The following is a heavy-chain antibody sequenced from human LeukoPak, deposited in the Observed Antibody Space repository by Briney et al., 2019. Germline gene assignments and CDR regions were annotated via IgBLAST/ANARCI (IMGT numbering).Heavy chain of an antibody. Sequence: GSLRLSCAASGFTFSNAWVSWVRQAPGKGLEWVSGINWNGGSTGYADSVKGRFTISRDNAKNSLYLQMNSLRAEDTAVYYCARTTEAHSWQTRYYSYYMDVWGKGTTVTVSS. CDR3: ARTTEAHSWQTRYYSYYMDV. CDR2: INWNGGST. J-gene: IGHJ6*03. CDR1: GFTFSNAW. V-gene: IGHV3-20*04. D-gene: IGHD6-13*01.